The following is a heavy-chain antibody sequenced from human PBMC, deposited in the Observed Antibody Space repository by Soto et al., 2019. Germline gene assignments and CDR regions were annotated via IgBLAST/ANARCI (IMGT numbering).Heavy chain of an antibody. CDR2: RSPEGSEK. D-gene: IGHD3-3*02. Sequence: EVQLVESGGGLVQPGGSLRLSCAVSGFICSDYWMTWVRQAPGTGLEWVATRSPEGSEKYYVDSPKGRFTISRDNAKNSLYQQLISLRAAAKALYYCVRARIEYWGRGTLIPGSS. V-gene: IGHV3-7*03. J-gene: IGHJ2*01. CDR3: VRARIEY. CDR1: GFICSDYW.